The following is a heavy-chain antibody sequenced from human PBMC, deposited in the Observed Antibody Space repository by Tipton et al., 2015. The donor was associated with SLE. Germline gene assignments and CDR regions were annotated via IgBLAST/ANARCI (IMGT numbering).Heavy chain of an antibody. J-gene: IGHJ4*02. CDR3: ASQMTFAIFGVADY. V-gene: IGHV4-34*01. CDR2: INHSGST. D-gene: IGHD3-3*01. Sequence: TLSLTCAVYGGSFSGYYWSWIRQPPGKGLEWIGEINHSGSTYYNPSLKSRFTISVATSKNQFSLKLSSVTAADTAGYYCASQMTFAIFGVADYWGQGTLATVSS. CDR1: GGSFSGYY.